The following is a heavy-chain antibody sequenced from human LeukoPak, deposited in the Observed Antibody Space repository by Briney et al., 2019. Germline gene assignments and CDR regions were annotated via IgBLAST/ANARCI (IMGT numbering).Heavy chain of an antibody. D-gene: IGHD4-17*01. CDR1: GGTFSSYA. CDR3: ARDSMTTVTRNWFDP. J-gene: IGHJ5*02. V-gene: IGHV1-69*13. CDR2: IIPIFGTA. Sequence: SVKVSCEASGGTFSSYAISWVRQAPGQGLEWMGGIIPIFGTANYAQKFQGRVTITADESTSTAYMELSSLRSEDTAVYYCARDSMTTVTRNWFDPWGQGTLVTVSS.